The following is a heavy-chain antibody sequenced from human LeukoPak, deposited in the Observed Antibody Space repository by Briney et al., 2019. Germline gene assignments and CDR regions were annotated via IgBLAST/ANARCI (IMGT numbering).Heavy chain of an antibody. J-gene: IGHJ5*02. Sequence: SETLSLTCTVSGGSISSYYWSRIRQPAGKGLEWIGRIYTSGSTNYNPSLKSRVTMSVDTSKNQFSLKLSSVTAADTAVYYCARDRRYDFWSDTSRENWFDPWGQGTLVTVSS. CDR3: ARDRRYDFWSDTSRENWFDP. D-gene: IGHD3-3*01. CDR2: IYTSGST. CDR1: GGSISSYY. V-gene: IGHV4-4*07.